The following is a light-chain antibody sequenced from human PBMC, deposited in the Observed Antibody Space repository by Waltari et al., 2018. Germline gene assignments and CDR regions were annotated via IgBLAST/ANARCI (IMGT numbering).Light chain of an antibody. CDR3: QQYGSSPS. Sequence: EIVLTQSPGTLSLSPGERVTLSCRASQSVSSNYLAWYQQKADQAPRLVIYGASSRATGIPDRVSGSGSGTDFTLTISRLEPEDFAVYYCQQYGSSPSFGQGTRLEIK. V-gene: IGKV3-20*01. J-gene: IGKJ5*01. CDR2: GAS. CDR1: QSVSSNY.